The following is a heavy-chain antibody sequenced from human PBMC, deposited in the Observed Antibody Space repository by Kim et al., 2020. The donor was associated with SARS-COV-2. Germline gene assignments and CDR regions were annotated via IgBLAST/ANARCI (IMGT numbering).Heavy chain of an antibody. V-gene: IGHV3-23*01. D-gene: IGHD3-22*01. J-gene: IGHJ3*01. CDR3: AKDLLSSGPLDF. Sequence: YNATPGKGRFAISRDSSKNTVYLQMKSLRAEDTAVYFCAKDLLSSGPLDFWGQGTMVTVSS.